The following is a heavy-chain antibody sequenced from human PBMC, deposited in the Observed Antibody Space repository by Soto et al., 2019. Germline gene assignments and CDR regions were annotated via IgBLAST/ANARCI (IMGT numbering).Heavy chain of an antibody. CDR2: ISGSGGST. CDR3: AKQGAAEDCSSTSCYGAFDI. J-gene: IGHJ3*02. Sequence: GGSLRLSCAASGVTFSSYAMSWVRQAQGKGLEWVSAISGSGGSTYYADSVKGRFTISRDNSKNTLYLQMNSLRAEDTAVYYCAKQGAAEDCSSTSCYGAFDIWGQGTMVTVSS. D-gene: IGHD2-2*01. V-gene: IGHV3-23*01. CDR1: GVTFSSYA.